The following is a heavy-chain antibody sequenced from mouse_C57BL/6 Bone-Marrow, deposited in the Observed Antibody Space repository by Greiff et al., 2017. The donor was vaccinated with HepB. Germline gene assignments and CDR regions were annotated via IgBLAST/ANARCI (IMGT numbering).Heavy chain of an antibody. CDR2: INTGGTYT. D-gene: IGHD2-14*01. V-gene: IGHV5-6*01. Sequence: EVQLVESGGDLVKPGGSLKLSCVTSGFTFSTSGMSWVRQTPDKRLEWVATINTGGTYTYYPDSVKGRFTISKDTAKSTLFLQMSSLKSEDTAIYYCARGRFDYYFDYWGQGTTLTVSS. J-gene: IGHJ2*01. CDR3: ARGRFDYYFDY. CDR1: GFTFSTSG.